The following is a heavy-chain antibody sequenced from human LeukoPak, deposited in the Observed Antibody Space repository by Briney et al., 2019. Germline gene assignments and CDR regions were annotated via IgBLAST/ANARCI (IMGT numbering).Heavy chain of an antibody. Sequence: GGSLRLSCAATGFTFSSYWMHWVRQAPGKGLAWVSRINSDGSSTSYAVSVKGRFTISRDNAKNTLYLQMNSLRAEDTAVYYCARGSVAGTGYFDYWGQGTLVTVSS. CDR3: ARGSVAGTGYFDY. V-gene: IGHV3-74*01. CDR1: GFTFSSYW. CDR2: INSDGSST. J-gene: IGHJ4*02. D-gene: IGHD6-19*01.